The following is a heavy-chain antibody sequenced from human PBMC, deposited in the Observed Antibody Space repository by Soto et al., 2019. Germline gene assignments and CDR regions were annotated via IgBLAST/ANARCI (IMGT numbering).Heavy chain of an antibody. CDR1: SGSISSSNW. CDR2: IYHSGST. V-gene: IGHV4-4*02. Sequence: ASETLSLTCAVSSGSISSSNWWSWVRQPPGKGLEWIGEIYHSGSTNYNPSLKSRVTISVDKSKNQFSLKLSSVTAADTAVYYCARRSRGGYIYYFDYWGRGALVTVSS. CDR3: ARRSRGGYIYYFDY. J-gene: IGHJ4*02. D-gene: IGHD3-22*01.